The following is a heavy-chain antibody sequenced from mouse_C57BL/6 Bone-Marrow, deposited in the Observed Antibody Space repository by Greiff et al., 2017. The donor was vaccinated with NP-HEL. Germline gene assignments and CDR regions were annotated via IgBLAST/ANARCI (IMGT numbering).Heavy chain of an antibody. CDR2: IHPNSGST. D-gene: IGHD1-1*01. CDR3: ARPLYGSPFDD. V-gene: IGHV1-64*01. CDR1: GYTFTSYW. Sequence: QVQLQQPGAELVKPGASVKLSCKASGYTFTSYWMPWVKQRPGPGLEWIGMIHPNSGSTNYNEKFKSKATLTVDKSSSTAYMQLSSLTSEDSAVYYGARPLYGSPFDDWGQGTTLTVSS. J-gene: IGHJ2*01.